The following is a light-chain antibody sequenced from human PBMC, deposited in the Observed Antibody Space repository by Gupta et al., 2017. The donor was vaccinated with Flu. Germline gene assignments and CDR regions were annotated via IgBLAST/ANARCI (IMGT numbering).Light chain of an antibody. CDR2: EVT. CDR3: SSYTDTNTWV. Sequence: QSALTQPASISGSPGQSITISCTGTNSDVGAYNYVSWYQHHPVKAPKLLIYEVTNRPSGVSNRFSGSKSGNTASLTISGLQAEDEADYYCSSYTDTNTWVFGGGTKLTVI. J-gene: IGLJ3*02. CDR1: NSDVGAYNY. V-gene: IGLV2-14*01.